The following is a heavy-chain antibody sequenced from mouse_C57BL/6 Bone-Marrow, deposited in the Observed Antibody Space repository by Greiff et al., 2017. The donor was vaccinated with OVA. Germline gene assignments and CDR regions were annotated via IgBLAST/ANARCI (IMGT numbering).Heavy chain of an antibody. J-gene: IGHJ2*01. V-gene: IGHV2-2*01. CDR1: GFSLTSYG. D-gene: IGHD2-3*01. CDR2: IWSGGST. CDR3: ARNGGGWLPVYYFDD. Sequence: VKLVESGPGLVQPSQSLSITCTVSGFSLTSYGVHWVRQSPGKGLEWLGVIWSGGSTDYNAAFISRLSISKDNSKSQVFFKMNSLQADDTAIYYCARNGGGWLPVYYFDDWGQGTTLTVSS.